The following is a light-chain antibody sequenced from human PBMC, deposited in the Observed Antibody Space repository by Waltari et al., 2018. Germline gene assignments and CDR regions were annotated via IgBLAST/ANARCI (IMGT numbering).Light chain of an antibody. CDR1: QSLLYISKSMNY. CDR2: RAS. V-gene: IGKV4-1*01. CDR3: QQYYNTPRT. Sequence: DIVMTQSPDSLAVSLGERATINCKSSQSLLYISKSMNYLAWYQQKPGQPPKLLINRASTRESGVPDRFSGSGSGTDFTLTISSLQAEDVAIYYCQQYYNTPRTFGQGTKVEIK. J-gene: IGKJ1*01.